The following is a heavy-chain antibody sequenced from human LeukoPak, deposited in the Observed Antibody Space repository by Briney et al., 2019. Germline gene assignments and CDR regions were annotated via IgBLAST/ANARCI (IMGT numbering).Heavy chain of an antibody. CDR2: INPNSGGT. Sequence: GASVKVSCKASGYTFTGYYMHWVRQAPGQGLEWMGWINPNSGGTNYAQKFQGRVTMTRDTSISTAYMELSRLRSDDTALYYCARDILYDSSGYYLDYWGQGTLVTVSS. CDR1: GYTFTGYY. D-gene: IGHD3-22*01. CDR3: ARDILYDSSGYYLDY. V-gene: IGHV1-2*02. J-gene: IGHJ4*02.